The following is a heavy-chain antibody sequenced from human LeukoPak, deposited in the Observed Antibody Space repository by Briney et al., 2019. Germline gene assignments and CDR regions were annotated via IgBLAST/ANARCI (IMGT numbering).Heavy chain of an antibody. Sequence: GGSLRLSCAASGFTFDDYVMYWVRQAPEKGLEWVSLISGDGGTTYHVDSVKGRFTISRDNSKNSLYLQVNSLRIEDTALYYCARRRGPRGYVDYWGQGTLVTVSS. J-gene: IGHJ4*02. V-gene: IGHV3-43*02. D-gene: IGHD3-16*01. CDR3: ARRRGPRGYVDY. CDR1: GFTFDDYV. CDR2: ISGDGGTT.